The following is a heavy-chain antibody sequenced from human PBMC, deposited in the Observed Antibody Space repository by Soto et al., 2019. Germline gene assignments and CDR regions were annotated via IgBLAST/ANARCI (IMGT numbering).Heavy chain of an antibody. V-gene: IGHV3-23*01. CDR3: AKDRYSYGYILSPFDY. D-gene: IGHD5-18*01. J-gene: IGHJ4*02. Sequence: GGSLRLSCAASGFTFSSYAMSWVRQAPGKGLEWVSAISGSGGSTYYADSVKGRFTISRDNSKNTLFLQMNSLRAEDTAVYYCAKDRYSYGYILSPFDYWGQGTLVTVSS. CDR1: GFTFSSYA. CDR2: ISGSGGST.